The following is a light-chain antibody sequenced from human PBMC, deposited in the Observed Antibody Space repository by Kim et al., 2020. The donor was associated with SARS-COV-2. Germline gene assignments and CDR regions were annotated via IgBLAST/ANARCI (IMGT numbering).Light chain of an antibody. Sequence: VSVALGQTASITGGGDNIGSKHVHWYQQKAGQAPVLVIYRDSSRPAEIPERFSGSNSGNTATLTVSRAQAGDEADYYCQVWDNNTWVFGAGTKLTVL. CDR3: QVWDNNTWV. CDR2: RDS. V-gene: IGLV3-9*01. CDR1: NIGSKH. J-gene: IGLJ3*02.